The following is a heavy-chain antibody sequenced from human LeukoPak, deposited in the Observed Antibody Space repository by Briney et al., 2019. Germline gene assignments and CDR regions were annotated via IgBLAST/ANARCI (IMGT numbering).Heavy chain of an antibody. V-gene: IGHV3-48*02. Sequence: GALRLSCVGSGYDFKRYSMNWVRQAPGKGLEWISYITSSSSSIFYAASVRGRFTISRDNAMNSMYLQMNSLRDEDTAVYYCTRGVSYFEKWGQGSLVTV. CDR2: ITSSSSSI. CDR3: TRGVSYFEK. J-gene: IGHJ4*02. D-gene: IGHD3-10*01. CDR1: GYDFKRYS.